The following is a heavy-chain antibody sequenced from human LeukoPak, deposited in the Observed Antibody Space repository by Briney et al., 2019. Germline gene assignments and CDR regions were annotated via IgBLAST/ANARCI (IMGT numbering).Heavy chain of an antibody. CDR1: GGSISSGGYS. Sequence: SQTLSLTCTVSGGSISSGGYSWSWIRQPPGKGLEWIGEINHSGSTNYNPSLKSRVTISVDTSKNQFSLKLSSVTAADTAVYYCAREFIAARAPYFDYWGQGTLVTVSS. D-gene: IGHD6-6*01. V-gene: IGHV4-30-2*01. CDR2: INHSGST. J-gene: IGHJ4*02. CDR3: AREFIAARAPYFDY.